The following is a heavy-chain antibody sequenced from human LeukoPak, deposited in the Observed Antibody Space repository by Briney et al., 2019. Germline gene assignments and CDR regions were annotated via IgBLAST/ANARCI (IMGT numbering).Heavy chain of an antibody. J-gene: IGHJ5*02. CDR1: GGSISSGGYY. CDR2: INHSGST. V-gene: IGHV4-39*07. D-gene: IGHD3-3*01. Sequence: SETLSLTCTVSGGSISSGGYYWSWIRQPPGKGLEWIGEINHSGSTNYNPSLKSRVTISVDTSKNQFSLKLSSVTAADTAVYYCARGVTVTIFGVVIHNWFDPWGQGTLVTVSS. CDR3: ARGVTVTIFGVVIHNWFDP.